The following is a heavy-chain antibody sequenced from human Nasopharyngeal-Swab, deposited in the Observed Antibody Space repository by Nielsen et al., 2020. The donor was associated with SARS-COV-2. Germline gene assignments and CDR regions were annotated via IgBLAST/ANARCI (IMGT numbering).Heavy chain of an antibody. J-gene: IGHJ4*02. CDR3: ARVPDY. Sequence: SETLSLTCAVYIGTFSDYSWMWIRQPPGKGLEWIGEINYSGRTNYNPSLESRVTISIDTSKNQFSLKVTSVTAADTAVYYCARVPDYWSQGTLVTVSS. CDR1: IGTFSDYS. V-gene: IGHV4-34*01. CDR2: INYSGRT.